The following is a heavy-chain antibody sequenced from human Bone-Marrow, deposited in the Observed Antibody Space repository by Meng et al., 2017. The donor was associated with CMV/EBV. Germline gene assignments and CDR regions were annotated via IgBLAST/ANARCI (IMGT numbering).Heavy chain of an antibody. CDR1: GGTFSSYT. D-gene: IGHD2-2*01. Sequence: SVKVSCKASGGTFSSYTISWVRQAPGQGLEWMGRIIPILGIANYAQKFQGRVTITADKSTSTAYMELSSLGSEDTAVYYCASTVVVPAATSYYYYYYGMDVWGQGTTVTVSS. CDR3: ASTVVVPAATSYYYYYYGMDV. V-gene: IGHV1-69*02. CDR2: IIPILGIA. J-gene: IGHJ6*02.